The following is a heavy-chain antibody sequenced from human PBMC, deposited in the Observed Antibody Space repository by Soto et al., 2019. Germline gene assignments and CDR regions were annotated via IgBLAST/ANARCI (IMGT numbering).Heavy chain of an antibody. CDR1: GYTFTSYG. Sequence: QVPLVQSGPEVKKPGASVKVSCKASGYTFTSYGFSWVRQAPGQGLEWMGWISAHNGDTIYAQKFQNRITMTTDTSTNTAYSELRSLKSGDTAVFYCARSSGTYPPSRSYYGLDVWGQGTTVTVSS. V-gene: IGHV1-18*01. D-gene: IGHD1-26*01. CDR3: ARSSGTYPPSRSYYGLDV. CDR2: ISAHNGDT. J-gene: IGHJ6*02.